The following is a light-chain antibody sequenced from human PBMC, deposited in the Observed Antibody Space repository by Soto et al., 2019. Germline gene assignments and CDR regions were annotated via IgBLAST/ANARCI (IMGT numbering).Light chain of an antibody. CDR3: CSYAGSYTHV. CDR2: EVS. Sequence: QSALTQPASVSGSPGQSITISCTGASSDVGNCNCVSWYQQHPGKAPKLMIYEVSNRPSGFSDRFSGSKAGNTASLTISGLQAEDEADYYCCSYAGSYTHVFGTGTKLTVL. V-gene: IGLV2-14*01. CDR1: SSDVGNCNC. J-gene: IGLJ1*01.